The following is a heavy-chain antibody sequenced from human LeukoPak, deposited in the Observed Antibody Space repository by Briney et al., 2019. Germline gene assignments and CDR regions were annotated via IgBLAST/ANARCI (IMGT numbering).Heavy chain of an antibody. CDR2: ISAYNGNT. D-gene: IGHD6-13*01. J-gene: IGHJ4*02. CDR1: AYTFISYG. V-gene: IGHV1-18*01. CDR3: ARGFRQQLPLDY. Sequence: ASVTVSCKASAYTFISYGISWVRQAPGQGREWMGWISAYNGNTNYAQRLQGRVTMTTAPSTSTVYMELRSLRSDDTAVYYCARGFRQQLPLDYWGQGTLVTVSS.